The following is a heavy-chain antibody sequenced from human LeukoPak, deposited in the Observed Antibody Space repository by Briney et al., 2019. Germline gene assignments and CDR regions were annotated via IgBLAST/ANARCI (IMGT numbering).Heavy chain of an antibody. CDR2: IYYSGST. CDR3: ARDMEKNLAAPGGDDY. D-gene: IGHD6-25*01. V-gene: IGHV4-59*01. Sequence: KPSETLSLTCTVSGGSISSYYWSWIRQPPGKGLEWIGYIYYSGSTNYNPSLKSRVTISVDTSKNQFSLKLSSVTAADTAVYYCARDMEKNLAAPGGDDYWGQGTLVTVSS. CDR1: GGSISSYY. J-gene: IGHJ4*02.